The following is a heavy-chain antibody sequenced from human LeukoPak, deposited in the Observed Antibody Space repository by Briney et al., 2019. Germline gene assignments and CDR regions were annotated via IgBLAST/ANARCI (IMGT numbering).Heavy chain of an antibody. V-gene: IGHV3-23*01. CDR2: ISGSGGST. CDR1: GFTFSSYA. Sequence: GGSLRLSCAASGFTFSSYAMSWVRQAPRKGLEWVSAISGSGGSTYYADSVKGRFTISRDNSKNTLYLQMNSLRAEDTAVYYCAKSVYYYGSGSPFDYWGQGTLVTVSS. J-gene: IGHJ4*02. CDR3: AKSVYYYGSGSPFDY. D-gene: IGHD3-10*01.